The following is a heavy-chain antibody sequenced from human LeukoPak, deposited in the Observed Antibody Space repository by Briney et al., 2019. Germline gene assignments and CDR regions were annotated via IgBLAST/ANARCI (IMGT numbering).Heavy chain of an antibody. CDR1: GFTFSSYG. CDR2: IWYDGSNK. V-gene: IGHV3-33*01. Sequence: PGRSLRLSCAASGFTFSSYGMHWVRQAPGKGLEWVAVIWYDGSNKYYADSVKGRFTISRDNSKNTLYLRMNSLRAEDTAVYYCARDIAARRFDSWGQGTLVTVSS. J-gene: IGHJ4*02. CDR3: ARDIAARRFDS. D-gene: IGHD6-6*01.